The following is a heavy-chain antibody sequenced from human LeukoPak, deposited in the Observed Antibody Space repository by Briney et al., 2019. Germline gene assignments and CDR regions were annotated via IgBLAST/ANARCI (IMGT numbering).Heavy chain of an antibody. CDR1: GGSISSSY. V-gene: IGHV4-59*08. D-gene: IGHD6-13*01. J-gene: IGHJ5*02. CDR3: ARGEWPWGQLERYHWFDP. CDR2: IYYSGST. Sequence: PSETLSLTCTVSGGSISSSYWSWIRQPPGKGLEWIGYIYYSGSTNYNPSLKSRVTISVDTSKNQFSLKLSSVTAADTAVYYCARGEWPWGQLERYHWFDPWGQGTLVTVSS.